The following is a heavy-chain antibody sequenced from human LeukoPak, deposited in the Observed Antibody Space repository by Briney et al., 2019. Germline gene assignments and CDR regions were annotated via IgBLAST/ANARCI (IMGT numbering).Heavy chain of an antibody. Sequence: TSGTLSLTCTVSGGSISSSIYFWGWIRQPPGKGLEWIGSIFYSGSTYYNPSLNSRVTISIDTSKNQFSLRLSSVTAADTAVYYCARQMNTVTADYWGQGTLVTVSS. J-gene: IGHJ4*02. CDR2: IFYSGST. D-gene: IGHD4-17*01. CDR3: ARQMNTVTADY. CDR1: GGSISSSIYF. V-gene: IGHV4-39*01.